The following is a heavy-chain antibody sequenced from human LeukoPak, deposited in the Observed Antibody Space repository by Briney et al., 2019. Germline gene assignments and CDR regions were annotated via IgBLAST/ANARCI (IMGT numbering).Heavy chain of an antibody. J-gene: IGHJ6*02. Sequence: PGGSLRLSCAASGFTFGDYWMSWVRQAPGKGLEWVASIRSDETERFYMDSVRGRFTISRDNAKNTLYLQMNSLRAEDTAVYYCARDCPNYYGMDVWGQGTTVTVSS. CDR1: GFTFGDYW. CDR2: IRSDETER. V-gene: IGHV3-7*01. CDR3: ARDCPNYYGMDV.